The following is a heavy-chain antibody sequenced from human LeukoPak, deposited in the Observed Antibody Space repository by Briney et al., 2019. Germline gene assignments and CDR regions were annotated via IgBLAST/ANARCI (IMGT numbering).Heavy chain of an antibody. V-gene: IGHV3-21*01. Sequence: PGGSLRLSCAASGFTFSSCGFNWVRQAPGKGLEWVSSIGPTGTDRYYADSVRGRFTISRDNAKNSMYLQMDSLRDEGTAVYYCATETIGRHYDYWGQGTLLTVSS. CDR1: GFTFSSCG. D-gene: IGHD1-14*01. CDR2: IGPTGTDR. CDR3: ATETIGRHYDY. J-gene: IGHJ4*02.